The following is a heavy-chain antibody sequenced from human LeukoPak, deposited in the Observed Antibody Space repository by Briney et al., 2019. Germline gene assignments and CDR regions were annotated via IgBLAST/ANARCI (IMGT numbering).Heavy chain of an antibody. CDR3: ARDGAAAAGRYFDY. CDR1: GFTFSGYS. V-gene: IGHV3-21*01. CDR2: ISTTSAYI. Sequence: GGSLRLSCAASGFTFSGYSMNWVRQAPGKGLEWVTSISTTSAYIYYADSVKDRLTTSRDNAKSSLYLEMNSLRAEDTAVYYCARDGAAAAGRYFDYWGQGSLVTVSS. J-gene: IGHJ4*02. D-gene: IGHD6-13*01.